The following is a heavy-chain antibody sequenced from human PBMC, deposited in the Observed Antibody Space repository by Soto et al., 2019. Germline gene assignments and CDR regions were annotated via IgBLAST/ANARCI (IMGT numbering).Heavy chain of an antibody. V-gene: IGHV3-11*06. J-gene: IGHJ5*02. CDR1: GFTFSDYY. CDR2: ISSSSSYT. CDR3: ARTGRVSSSPRFDP. Sequence: GGSLRLSCAASGFTFSDYYMSWVRQAPGKGLEWVSYISSSSSYTNYADSVKGRFTISRDNAKNSLYLQMNSLGAEDTAVYYCARTGRVSSSPRFDPWGQGTLVTVSS. D-gene: IGHD6-6*01.